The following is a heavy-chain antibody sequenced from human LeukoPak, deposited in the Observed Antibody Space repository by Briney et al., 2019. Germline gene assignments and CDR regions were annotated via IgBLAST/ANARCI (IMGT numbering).Heavy chain of an antibody. CDR1: GFTFDDYG. V-gene: IGHV3-20*04. CDR2: VNWNGGST. CDR3: ARDRVVRGVIVFDY. Sequence: TGGSLRLSCAASGFTFDDYGMSWVRQAPGKGLEWISGVNWNGGSTGYADSVKGRFTISRDNAKNSLYLQMNSLRAEDTAVYYCARDRVVRGVIVFDYWGQGTLVTVSS. D-gene: IGHD3-10*01. J-gene: IGHJ4*02.